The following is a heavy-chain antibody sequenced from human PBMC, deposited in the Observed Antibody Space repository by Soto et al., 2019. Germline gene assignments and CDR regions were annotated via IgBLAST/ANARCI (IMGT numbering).Heavy chain of an antibody. Sequence: ASVKVSCKSSGDSFNDYYLHWVRQAPGQGLEWMGWINPNSGVTKYAQKFQGWVTMTRDTSTSTVYMELSSPRSEDTAVYYCARVGSSGAFDIWGQGTMVTVSS. CDR2: INPNSGVT. D-gene: IGHD3-10*01. CDR3: ARVGSSGAFDI. V-gene: IGHV1-2*04. J-gene: IGHJ3*02. CDR1: GDSFNDYY.